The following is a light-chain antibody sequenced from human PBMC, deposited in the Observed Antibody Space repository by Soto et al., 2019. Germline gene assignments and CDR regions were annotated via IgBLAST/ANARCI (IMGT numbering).Light chain of an antibody. J-gene: IGLJ1*01. V-gene: IGLV2-14*01. CDR2: DVN. CDR3: SSYTSATTYV. Sequence: QSVLTQPASVSGSPGQSITISCTGTSSDAGAYNYDSWYQQHPGKVPKLIIYDVNNRPSGVSNRFSGSKSGNTASLTISGLQTEDEADYYCSSYTSATTYVFGTGTKVTV. CDR1: SSDAGAYNY.